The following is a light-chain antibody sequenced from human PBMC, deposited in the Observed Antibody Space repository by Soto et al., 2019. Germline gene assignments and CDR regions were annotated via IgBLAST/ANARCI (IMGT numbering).Light chain of an antibody. Sequence: IVLTQSPATLFVSPGERATLSXRASQSVSRSYVAWYQQKPXXPTRLXXXDPXNRGTGIPARFSGSGSGRDFTLTISSLVPEDFAVYYCHQRRNCPTITFGQGTRLDI. CDR1: QSVSRSY. V-gene: IGKV3-11*02. J-gene: IGKJ5*01. CDR2: DPX. CDR3: HQRRNCPTIT.